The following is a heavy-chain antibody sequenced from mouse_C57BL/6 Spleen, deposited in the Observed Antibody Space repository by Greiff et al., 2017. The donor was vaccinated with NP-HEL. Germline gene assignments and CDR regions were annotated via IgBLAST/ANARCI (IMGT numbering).Heavy chain of an antibody. J-gene: IGHJ3*01. V-gene: IGHV1-50*01. CDR1: GYTFTSYW. Sequence: QVQLQQPGAELVKPGASVKLSCKASGYTFTSYWMQWVKQRPGQGLEWIGEIDPSDSYTNYNQKFKGKATLTVDTSSSTAYMQLSSLTSEDSAVYYCARKGVAWFAYWGQGTLVTVSA. CDR2: IDPSDSYT. CDR3: ARKGVAWFAY.